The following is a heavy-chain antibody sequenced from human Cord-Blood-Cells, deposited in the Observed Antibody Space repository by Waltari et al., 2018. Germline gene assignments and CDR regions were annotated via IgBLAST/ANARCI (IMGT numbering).Heavy chain of an antibody. J-gene: IGHJ2*01. V-gene: IGHV3-30*18. D-gene: IGHD5-12*01. CDR1: GFTFSSYG. CDR3: ANSRYSGGDWYFDL. Sequence: QVQLVESGGGVVQPGRSLRLSCAASGFTFSSYGMHWVRQAPGKGLEWVAVISYDGSNKYYADSVKGRFTISRDNSKNTLYLQMNSLRAEDTAVYYCANSRYSGGDWYFDLWGRGTLVTVSS. CDR2: ISYDGSNK.